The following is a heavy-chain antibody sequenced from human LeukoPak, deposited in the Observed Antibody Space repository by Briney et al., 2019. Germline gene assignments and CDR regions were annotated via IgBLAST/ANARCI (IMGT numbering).Heavy chain of an antibody. J-gene: IGHJ6*03. CDR3: ARNRPAPEMVRGPINYHYYYYYMDV. D-gene: IGHD3-10*01. CDR2: IYTSGST. CDR1: GGSISSYY. Sequence: SETLSLTCTVSGGSISSYYWSWIRQPAGRGLEWIGRIYTSGSTNYNPSLTSRVTMSVDTSKNQFSLKLSSVTAADTAVYYCARNRPAPEMVRGPINYHYYYYYMDVWGKGTTVTVSS. V-gene: IGHV4-4*07.